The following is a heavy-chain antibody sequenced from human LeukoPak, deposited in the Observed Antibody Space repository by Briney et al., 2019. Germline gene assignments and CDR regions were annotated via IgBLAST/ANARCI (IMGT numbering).Heavy chain of an antibody. CDR2: VSDSGATT. V-gene: IGHV3-23*01. Sequence: GGSLRLSCAASGFTFTNYAMTWVRQAPGKGLEWVSAVSDSGATTYYADSVKGRFTISRDNAKNTLYLQLNSLRAEDTAGYYCTRARNYYDRVTGYYQGAFDIWGQGTMVTVSS. J-gene: IGHJ3*02. CDR1: GFTFTNYA. CDR3: TRARNYYDRVTGYYQGAFDI. D-gene: IGHD3-9*01.